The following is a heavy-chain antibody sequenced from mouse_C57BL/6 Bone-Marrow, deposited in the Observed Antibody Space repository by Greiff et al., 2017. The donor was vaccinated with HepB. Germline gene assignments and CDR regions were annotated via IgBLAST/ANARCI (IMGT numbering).Heavy chain of an antibody. J-gene: IGHJ3*01. CDR3: ARTSLDGYWFAY. CDR2: INSAGGST. CDR1: EYEFPSHD. Sequence: EVQGVESGGGLVQPGESLKLSCESNEYEFPSHDMSWVRKTTEKRLELVAAINSAGGSTYYPDTMERRFIIARDNTKRTLYLQMSSLTSEDTALYYCARTSLDGYWFAYWGQGTLVTVSA. D-gene: IGHD2-3*01. V-gene: IGHV5-2*01.